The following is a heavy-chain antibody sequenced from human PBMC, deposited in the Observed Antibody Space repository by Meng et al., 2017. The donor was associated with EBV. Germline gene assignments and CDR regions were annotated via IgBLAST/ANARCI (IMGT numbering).Heavy chain of an antibody. Sequence: QVQLVQSGAEVKKPGSSVKVSCKASGYTFTGYIMHWGRQAPGQGLEWMGRINPNSGGTNYAQKFQGRVTMTRDTSISTAYMELSRLRSDDTAVYYCAKGADLAAAGTFWFDPWGQGTLVTVSS. J-gene: IGHJ5*02. V-gene: IGHV1-2*06. CDR1: GYTFTGYI. CDR2: INPNSGGT. CDR3: AKGADLAAAGTFWFDP. D-gene: IGHD6-13*01.